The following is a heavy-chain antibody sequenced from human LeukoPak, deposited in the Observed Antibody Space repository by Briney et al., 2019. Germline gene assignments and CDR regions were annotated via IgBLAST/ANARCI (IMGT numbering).Heavy chain of an antibody. D-gene: IGHD3-22*01. CDR3: ARLYYDSSGYYEDY. CDR1: GGSISSYY. J-gene: IGHJ4*02. V-gene: IGHV4-59*08. CDR2: IYYSGST. Sequence: SETLSLTCTVSGGSISSYYWSWIRQPPGKGLEWIGYIYYSGSTNYNPSLKSRVTISVDTSKNQFSLKLSSVTAADTAVYYCARLYYDSSGYYEDYWGQGTLVTVSS.